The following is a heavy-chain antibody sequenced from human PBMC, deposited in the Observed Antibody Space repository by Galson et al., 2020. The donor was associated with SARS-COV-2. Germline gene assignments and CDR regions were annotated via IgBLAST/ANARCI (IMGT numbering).Heavy chain of an antibody. J-gene: IGHJ4*02. CDR3: AKGPYQLPTFTSLYDY. V-gene: IGHV3-23*01. Sequence: GGSLRLSCAASGFTFSSYAMSWVRQAPGKGLEWVSAISGSGGSTYYADSVKGRFTISRDNSKNTLYLQMNSLRAEDTAVYYCAKGPYQLPTFTSLYDYWGQGTLVTVSS. CDR1: GFTFSSYA. D-gene: IGHD2-2*01. CDR2: ISGSGGST.